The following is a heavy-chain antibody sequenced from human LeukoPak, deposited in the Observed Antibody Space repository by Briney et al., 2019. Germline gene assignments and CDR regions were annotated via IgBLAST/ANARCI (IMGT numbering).Heavy chain of an antibody. Sequence: SETLSLTCTVSGGSISSYYWSWIRQPPGKGLEWIGYIYYSGSTNYNPSLKSRVTISVDTSKNQFSLKLSSVTAADTAVYYCASGTGGGNPFDYWGQGTLVTVSS. CDR3: ASGTGGGNPFDY. CDR1: GGSISSYY. CDR2: IYYSGST. V-gene: IGHV4-59*12. J-gene: IGHJ4*02. D-gene: IGHD4-23*01.